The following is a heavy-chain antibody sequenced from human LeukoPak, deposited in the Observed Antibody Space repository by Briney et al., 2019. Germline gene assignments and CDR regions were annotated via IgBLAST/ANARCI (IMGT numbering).Heavy chain of an antibody. Sequence: PSETLSLTCIVSGGSISSGTYYWGWIRQPPGKGLEWIGSIYYSGSTYYNPSLKSRVTISVDTSKNQFSLKLSSVTAADTAVYYCARVPYCGGDCYSGAFDIWGQGTMVTVSS. CDR1: GGSISSGTYY. CDR2: IYYSGST. J-gene: IGHJ3*02. D-gene: IGHD2-21*02. V-gene: IGHV4-39*01. CDR3: ARVPYCGGDCYSGAFDI.